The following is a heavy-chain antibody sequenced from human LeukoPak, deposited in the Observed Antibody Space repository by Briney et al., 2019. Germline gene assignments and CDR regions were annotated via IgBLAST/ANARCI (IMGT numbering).Heavy chain of an antibody. J-gene: IGHJ4*02. CDR1: GGSISSYY. Sequence: SSETLSLTCTVSGGSISSYYRSWIRQPPGKGLEWIGYIYYSGSTNYNPSLKSRVTISVDTSKNQFSLKLSSVTAADTAVYYCAREGGGGISGFDYWGQGTLVTVSS. CDR3: AREGGGGISGFDY. CDR2: IYYSGST. D-gene: IGHD3-16*01. V-gene: IGHV4-59*01.